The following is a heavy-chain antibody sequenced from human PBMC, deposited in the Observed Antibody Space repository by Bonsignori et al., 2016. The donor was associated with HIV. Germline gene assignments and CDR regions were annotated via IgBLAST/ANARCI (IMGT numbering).Heavy chain of an antibody. Sequence: GGSLRLSCAASGFTFSSYAMSWVRQAPGKGLEWVSAISGSGGSTYYADSVKGRFTISRDNSKNTLYLQMNSLRAEDTAVYYCAKDAGDGSGSYGVNYFDYWGQGTLVTVSS. D-gene: IGHD3-10*01. J-gene: IGHJ4*02. CDR1: GFTFSSYA. CDR3: AKDAGDGSGSYGVNYFDY. V-gene: IGHV3-23*01. CDR2: ISGSGGST.